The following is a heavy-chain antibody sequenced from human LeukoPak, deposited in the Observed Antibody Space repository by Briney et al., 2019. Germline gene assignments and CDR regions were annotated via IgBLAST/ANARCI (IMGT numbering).Heavy chain of an antibody. CDR2: IYHSGGT. CDR3: ARDQAYCGGDCYFDF. CDR1: DYSISSAYY. Sequence: PSETLSLTCAVSDYSISSAYYWGWIRQPPGKGLEWIGSIYHSGGTDYNPSLKSRVTISVDTSKNQFSLKLRSVTAADTAVYYCARDQAYCGGDCYFDFWGQGTLVTVSS. D-gene: IGHD2-21*02. J-gene: IGHJ4*02. V-gene: IGHV4-38-2*02.